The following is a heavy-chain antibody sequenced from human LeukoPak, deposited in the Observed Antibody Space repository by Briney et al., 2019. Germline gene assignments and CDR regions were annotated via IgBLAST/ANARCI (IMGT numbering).Heavy chain of an antibody. V-gene: IGHV3-74*01. CDR3: ANDGAYDSSGYFMSFNY. CDR1: GFTFSRYW. D-gene: IGHD3-22*01. CDR2: INTDGSIT. J-gene: IGHJ4*02. Sequence: GGSLRLSCAASGFTFSRYWMHWVRQAPGKGLVWVSRINTDGSITSYADSVKGRFTISRDDAKNTLYLQMNSLRAEDTAVYYCANDGAYDSSGYFMSFNYWGQGALVTVSS.